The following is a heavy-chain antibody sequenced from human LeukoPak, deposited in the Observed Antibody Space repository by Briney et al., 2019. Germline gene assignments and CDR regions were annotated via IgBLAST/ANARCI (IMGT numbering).Heavy chain of an antibody. J-gene: IGHJ4*02. D-gene: IGHD3-3*01. Sequence: SETLSLTCAVYGGSFSGYYWSWIRPPPGKGLEWIGDINHSGSTNYNPSLKSRVTISVDTSKNQFSLKLSPVTAADTAVYYCARVLTIFGVAIQYYFDYWGQGTLVTVSS. V-gene: IGHV4-34*01. CDR1: GGSFSGYY. CDR2: INHSGST. CDR3: ARVLTIFGVAIQYYFDY.